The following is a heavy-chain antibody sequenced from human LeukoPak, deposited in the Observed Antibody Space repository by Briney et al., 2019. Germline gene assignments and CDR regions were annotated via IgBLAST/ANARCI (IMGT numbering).Heavy chain of an antibody. D-gene: IGHD3-16*01. CDR3: ARGGTYFDY. CDR1: GFTFSNNW. V-gene: IGHV3-74*01. J-gene: IGHJ4*02. Sequence: GGSLRLSCAASGFTFSNNWMHWGRQAPGKGLVWVSHINGGGSTTRYADSVKGRFTISRDNAENTLYLQMNSLRVEDTAVYYCARGGTYFDYWGQGTLVTVSS. CDR2: INGGGSTT.